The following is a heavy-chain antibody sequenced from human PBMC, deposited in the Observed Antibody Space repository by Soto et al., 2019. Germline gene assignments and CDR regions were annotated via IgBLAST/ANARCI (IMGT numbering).Heavy chain of an antibody. CDR2: IYYSGST. Sequence: QVQLQESGPGLVKPSQTLSLTCTVSGGSISSGGYYWSWIRQHPGKGLEWIGYIYYSGSTYYNPSLKSRVTISVDTSKNQFSLKLSSVTAADTAVYYCARIQHGNYYYYYGMDVWGHGTTVTVSS. J-gene: IGHJ6*02. CDR3: ARIQHGNYYYYYGMDV. CDR1: GGSISSGGYY. V-gene: IGHV4-31*03. D-gene: IGHD1-26*01.